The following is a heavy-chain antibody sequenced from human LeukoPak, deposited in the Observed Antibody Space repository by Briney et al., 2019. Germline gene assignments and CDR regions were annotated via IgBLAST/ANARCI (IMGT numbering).Heavy chain of an antibody. J-gene: IGHJ3*02. Sequence: PSETLSLTCTVSGGSVGNSNYCWGCIRQPPGQQLEWIGSIDYSGSPLYNPSLKSRVTISVDTSKNQFSLKLSSVTAADTAVYYCARPLDCNYGGTAFDIWGQGTMVTVSS. CDR1: GGSVGNSNYC. D-gene: IGHD4-23*01. CDR2: IDYSGSP. V-gene: IGHV4-39*01. CDR3: ARPLDCNYGGTAFDI.